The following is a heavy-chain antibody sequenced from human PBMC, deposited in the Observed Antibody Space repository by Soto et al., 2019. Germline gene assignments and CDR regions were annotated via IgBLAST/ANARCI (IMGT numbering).Heavy chain of an antibody. CDR2: INPGIINPADSDI. J-gene: IGHJ6*02. V-gene: IGHV5-51*01. CDR1: VYSFTTYF. Sequence: LXISCETSVYSFTTYFLSWVRQRPCKGLEWMGIINPGIINPADSDIRYSPSFQGRVTISADRSINTAYLQWSSLEASDTAIYYCARHEQFYYQFYGMDVWGQGTTVTVSS. D-gene: IGHD4-4*01. CDR3: ARHEQFYYQFYGMDV.